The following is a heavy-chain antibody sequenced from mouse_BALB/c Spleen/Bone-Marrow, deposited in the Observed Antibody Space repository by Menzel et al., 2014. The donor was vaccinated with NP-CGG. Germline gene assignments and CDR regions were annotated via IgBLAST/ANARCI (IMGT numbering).Heavy chain of an antibody. CDR3: ASPTTTYFDV. CDR1: GYTFTDYV. CDR2: ICSGSAST. V-gene: IGHV1-77*01. Sequence: VQLQESGPELVKPGASVKMSCKASGYTFTDYVISWVKQRTGQGLEWIGEICSGSASTYYNEKFKGKATLTADKSSNTVYMQLSSLTSEDSAVYFCASPTTTYFDVWGAGTTVTVSS. J-gene: IGHJ1*01. D-gene: IGHD1-2*01.